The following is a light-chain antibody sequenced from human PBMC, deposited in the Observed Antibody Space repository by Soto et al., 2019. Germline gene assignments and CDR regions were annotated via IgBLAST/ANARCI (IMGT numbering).Light chain of an antibody. CDR1: SSDIGGYKY. Sequence: QSVLTQPASLSGSPGQSITISCTGSSSDIGGYKYVSWYQQHPGKAPRVIIYEVSNRLSGVSHRFSGSKSGNTASLTISGLQADDEADYYCSSYTSTNTPVVFGGGTKLTVL. V-gene: IGLV2-14*01. CDR3: SSYTSTNTPVV. CDR2: EVS. J-gene: IGLJ2*01.